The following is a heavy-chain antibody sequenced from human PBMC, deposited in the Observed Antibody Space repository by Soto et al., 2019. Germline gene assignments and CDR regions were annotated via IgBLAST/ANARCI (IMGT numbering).Heavy chain of an antibody. CDR2: IYSGGST. Sequence: GGSLRLSCAASGFTVSNSYMSWVRQAPGKGLEWVSIIYSGGSTYYADSVKGRFTISRDNSKNTLYLQMNSLRAEDTAVYYCARDRTVTVLGMDVWGQGTTVTVSS. J-gene: IGHJ6*02. CDR3: ARDRTVTVLGMDV. CDR1: GFTVSNSY. V-gene: IGHV3-66*01. D-gene: IGHD4-4*01.